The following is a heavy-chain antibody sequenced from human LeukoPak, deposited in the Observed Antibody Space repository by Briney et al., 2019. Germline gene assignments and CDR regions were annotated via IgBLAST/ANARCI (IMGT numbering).Heavy chain of an antibody. CDR2: IIPILGIA. J-gene: IGHJ4*02. D-gene: IGHD6-13*01. V-gene: IGHV1-69*04. Sequence: EASVKVSCKASGGTFSSYAISWVRQAPGQGLEWMGRIIPILGIANYAQKFQGRVTITADKSTSTAYMELSSLRSEDTAVYYCARVRQQLVLSPFDYWGQGTLVTVSS. CDR1: GGTFSSYA. CDR3: ARVRQQLVLSPFDY.